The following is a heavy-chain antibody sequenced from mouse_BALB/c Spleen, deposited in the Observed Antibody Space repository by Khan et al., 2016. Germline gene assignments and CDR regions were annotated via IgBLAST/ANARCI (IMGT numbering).Heavy chain of an antibody. D-gene: IGHD1-2*01. CDR2: INTYTGEP. J-gene: IGHJ2*01. CDR1: GYSFTNYG. Sequence: QFQLVQSGPEMKKPGETVKISCKASGYSFTNYGMNWVKQAPGKGLKWMGWINTYTGEPTYADDFKGRFAFSLETSASTAYLQINNLKNEDTATYCCARRMLRLPFDDWGQGTTLTVSS. V-gene: IGHV9-3-1*01. CDR3: ARRMLRLPFDD.